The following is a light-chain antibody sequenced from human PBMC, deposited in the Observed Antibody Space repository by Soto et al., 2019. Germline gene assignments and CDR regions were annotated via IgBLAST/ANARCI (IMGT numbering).Light chain of an antibody. V-gene: IGKV1-12*01. Sequence: DIQMTQSPSTLSASVGDRVTITCRASQDIDNWLAWYQQKPGKVPRLLIYAASSLQSGVPSRFSGSGSGTDFTLTISSLQPEDFATYYCQQANSFPLTFGGGTKVEIK. CDR3: QQANSFPLT. J-gene: IGKJ4*01. CDR1: QDIDNW. CDR2: AAS.